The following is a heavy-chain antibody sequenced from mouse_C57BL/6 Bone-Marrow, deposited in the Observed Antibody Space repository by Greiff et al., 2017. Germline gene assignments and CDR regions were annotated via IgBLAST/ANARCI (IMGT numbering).Heavy chain of an antibody. J-gene: IGHJ2*01. CDR1: GYTFTSYW. CDR3: ARWGYGSSYPYDFDY. D-gene: IGHD1-1*01. Sequence: QVQLQQPGAELVRPGTSVKLSCKASGYTFTSYWMHWVKQRPGQGLEWIGVIDPSDSYTNYNQKFKGKATLTVDTSSSTAYIQLSSLTSEDSAVYYCARWGYGSSYPYDFDYWGQGTTLTVSS. V-gene: IGHV1-59*01. CDR2: IDPSDSYT.